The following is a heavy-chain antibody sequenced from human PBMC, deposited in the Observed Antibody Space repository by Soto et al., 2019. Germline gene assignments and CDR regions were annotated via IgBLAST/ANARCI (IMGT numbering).Heavy chain of an antibody. Sequence: PGGSLRLSCAASGFTFSSYGMNWVSQAPGKGLEWVAVIWYDGSNKYYVDSVKGRFTISRDNSKNMLYLQMSSLRGEDTAVYYCARDAGFSGSYFDHWGQGTLVTVSS. D-gene: IGHD1-26*01. J-gene: IGHJ4*02. CDR2: IWYDGSNK. CDR3: ARDAGFSGSYFDH. V-gene: IGHV3-33*01. CDR1: GFTFSSYG.